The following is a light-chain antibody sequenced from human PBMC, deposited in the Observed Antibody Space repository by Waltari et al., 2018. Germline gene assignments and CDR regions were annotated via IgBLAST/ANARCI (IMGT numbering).Light chain of an antibody. Sequence: QSALPQPASVSGSPGQPHSISAPGTSSDVGGYTHVSWYQQHPGKAPKLMFYDVSNRPSGVSNRFSGSKSGNTASLTISGLQAEDEADYYCSSYISSSTLELFGGGTSLTVL. CDR3: SSYISSSTLEL. J-gene: IGLJ2*01. CDR1: SSDVGGYTH. CDR2: DVS. V-gene: IGLV2-14*03.